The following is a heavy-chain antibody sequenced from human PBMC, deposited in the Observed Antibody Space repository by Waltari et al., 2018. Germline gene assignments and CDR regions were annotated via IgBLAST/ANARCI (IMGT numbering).Heavy chain of an antibody. Sequence: EVQLVESGGGLVQPGGSLRLSCAASGFTVSSNYMSWVRQAQGKGLEWVSVIYSGGSTYYADSVRGRFTISRDNSKNTVSLQMNSLRPEDTALYYCARLNFGSGIAVYYWGQGTLVTVSS. CDR2: IYSGGST. CDR1: GFTVSSNY. J-gene: IGHJ4*02. V-gene: IGHV3-66*02. D-gene: IGHD3-10*01. CDR3: ARLNFGSGIAVYY.